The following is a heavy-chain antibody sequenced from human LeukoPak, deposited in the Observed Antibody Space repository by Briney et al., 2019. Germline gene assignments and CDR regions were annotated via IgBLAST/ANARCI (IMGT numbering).Heavy chain of an antibody. CDR3: AKRAGSGQYYFDY. CDR1: GFTLSSYA. J-gene: IGHJ4*02. Sequence: PGGSLRLSCTASGFTLSSYAMSWVRQAPGKGLEWVSAISGSGGSTDYADSVKGRFTISRDNSKNTLYLQMNSLRAEDTAVYYCAKRAGSGQYYFDYWGQGTLVTVSS. V-gene: IGHV3-23*01. D-gene: IGHD6-19*01. CDR2: ISGSGGST.